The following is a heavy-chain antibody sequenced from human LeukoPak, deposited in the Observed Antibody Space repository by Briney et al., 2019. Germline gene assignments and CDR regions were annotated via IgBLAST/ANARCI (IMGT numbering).Heavy chain of an antibody. CDR2: ISYDGSNK. J-gene: IGHJ6*04. Sequence: GRSLRLSCAASGFTFSSYAMHWVRQAPGKGLEWVAVISYDGSNKYYADSVKGRFTISRDNSKNTLYLQMNSLRAEDTAVYYCAKEDSTGNIYSRSREYYYYGMDVWGKGTTVTVSS. CDR3: AKEDSTGNIYSRSREYYYYGMDV. D-gene: IGHD3-22*01. V-gene: IGHV3-30*04. CDR1: GFTFSSYA.